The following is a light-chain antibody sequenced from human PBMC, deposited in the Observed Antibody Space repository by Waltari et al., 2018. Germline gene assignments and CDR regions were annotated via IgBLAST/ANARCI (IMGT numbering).Light chain of an antibody. Sequence: SYELTQPPSVSVSPGQTASITCSGHALSTKYAYWYHQKSGQAPVLVIFEHSKRPSGIPERIAGSRSGTMATFTLSGAQLEDEGDYYCLSPDSSGTYVVFGGGTKLTVL. J-gene: IGLJ2*01. V-gene: IGLV3-10*01. CDR2: EHS. CDR1: ALSTKY. CDR3: LSPDSSGTYVV.